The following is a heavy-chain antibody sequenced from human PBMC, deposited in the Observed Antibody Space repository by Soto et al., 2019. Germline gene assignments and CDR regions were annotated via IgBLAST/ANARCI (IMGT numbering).Heavy chain of an antibody. CDR2: ISYDGRNT. D-gene: IGHD3-16*01. CDR3: AKTRKSLGGGEDFDY. J-gene: IGHJ4*02. Sequence: QVQLVESGGGVVQPGRSLRLSCTASGFIFSNHAMHWVRQAPGKGLEGVAIISYDGRNTYYADSMKGRFIISRDNSKNTLDLQMNSLRTEDTAVYYCAKTRKSLGGGEDFDYWGQGTQVTVSS. V-gene: IGHV3-30*18. CDR1: GFIFSNHA.